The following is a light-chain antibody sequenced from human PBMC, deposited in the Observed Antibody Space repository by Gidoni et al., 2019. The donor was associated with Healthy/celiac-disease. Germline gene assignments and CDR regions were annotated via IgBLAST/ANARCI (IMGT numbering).Light chain of an antibody. CDR2: AAS. CDR3: QQSYSTPRT. Sequence: DIQMTQSPSSLSASVGDRVTITCRASQSISSHLNWYQQKPGKAPKLLIYAASSLQSGVPSRFSGSGSRTDFTLTISSLQPEDFATYYYQQSYSTPRTFGQGTKLEIK. J-gene: IGKJ2*01. V-gene: IGKV1-39*01. CDR1: QSISSH.